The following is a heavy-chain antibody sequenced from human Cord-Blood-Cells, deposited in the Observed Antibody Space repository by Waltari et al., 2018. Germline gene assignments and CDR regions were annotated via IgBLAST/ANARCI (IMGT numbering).Heavy chain of an antibody. V-gene: IGHV4-38-2*01. J-gene: IGHJ2*01. CDR3: ATEGYCSSTSCYDWYFDL. CDR1: GYSISSGYY. CDR2: RYNSGST. Sequence: QVQLQESGPGLVKPSETLSLTCAASGYSISSGYYWGWIRQPPGTGLEWIGSRYNSGSTYYNPSLKSRVTISVDTSKIQFSLKLSSVTAADTAVYYCATEGYCSSTSCYDWYFDLWGRGTLVTVSS. D-gene: IGHD2-2*01.